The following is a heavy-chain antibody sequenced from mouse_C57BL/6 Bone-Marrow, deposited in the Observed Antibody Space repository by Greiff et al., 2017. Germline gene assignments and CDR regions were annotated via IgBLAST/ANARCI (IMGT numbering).Heavy chain of an antibody. J-gene: IGHJ2*01. CDR1: GYTFTSYG. CDR2: IYPRSGNT. V-gene: IGHV1-81*01. Sequence: QVQLKESGAELARPGASVKLSCKASGYTFTSYGISWVKQRTGQGLEWIGEIYPRSGNTYYNEKFKGKATLTADKSSSTAYMELRSLTSEDSAVYICARTRYGFNFDYWGQGTTLTVSS. CDR3: ARTRYGFNFDY. D-gene: IGHD2-2*01.